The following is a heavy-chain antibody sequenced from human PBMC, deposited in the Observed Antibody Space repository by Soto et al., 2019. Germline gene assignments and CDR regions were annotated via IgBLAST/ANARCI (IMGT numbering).Heavy chain of an antibody. CDR3: AGGTEMDCFDY. CDR1: ATSLSRGH. CDR2: IHYGGSV. J-gene: IGHJ4*02. V-gene: IGHV4-59*03. Sequence: PSVTRCRTCPVSATSLSRGHWSWTRQPTGRGLEWSGLIHYGGSVNSWPSFRRRATLSEDQSKNQVSLQLNSATTADTAVYFCAGGTEMDCFDYWGQGVVVTVYS. D-gene: IGHD2-2*03.